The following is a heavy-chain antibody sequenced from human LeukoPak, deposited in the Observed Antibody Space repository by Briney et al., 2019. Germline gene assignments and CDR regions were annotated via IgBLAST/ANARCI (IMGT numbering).Heavy chain of an antibody. D-gene: IGHD3-22*01. CDR3: ANTYYYDSSGYSAHNY. CDR1: GFTFSSYG. CDR2: VSGSGGRT. Sequence: GSLRLSCAASGFTFSSYGMSWVRQAPGKGLEWVSAVSGSGGRTYYADSVKGRFAISRDNSKNTLYLQMNSLRAEDTAVYYCANTYYYDSSGYSAHNYWGQGTLVTVSS. V-gene: IGHV3-23*01. J-gene: IGHJ4*02.